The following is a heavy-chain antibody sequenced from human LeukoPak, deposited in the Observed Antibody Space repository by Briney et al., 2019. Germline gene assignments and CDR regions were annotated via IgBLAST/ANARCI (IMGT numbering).Heavy chain of an antibody. V-gene: IGHV1-2*02. CDR2: INPNSGGT. CDR1: GYTFTGYY. J-gene: IGHJ4*02. D-gene: IGHD6-19*01. Sequence: ASVKVSCKASGYTFTGYYMHWVRQAPGQGLEWMGWINPNSGGTNYAQKFQGRVTMTRDTSTSTVYMELSSLRFEDTAVYHCARDNTGWSVDYWGQGTLVTVSS. CDR3: ARDNTGWSVDY.